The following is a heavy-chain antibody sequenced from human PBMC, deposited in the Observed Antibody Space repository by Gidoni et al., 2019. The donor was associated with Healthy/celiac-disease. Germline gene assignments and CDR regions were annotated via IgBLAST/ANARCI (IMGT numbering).Heavy chain of an antibody. J-gene: IGHJ4*02. Sequence: EVQLVESGGGLVKPGRSLRLSCTASGFTFGDYAMSWFRQAPGKGLEWVGFIRSKAYGGTTEYAASVKGRFTISRDDSKSIAYLQMNSLKTEDTAVYYCTRDFIAVAGMGFDYWGQGTLVTVSS. V-gene: IGHV3-49*05. CDR3: TRDFIAVAGMGFDY. CDR2: IRSKAYGGTT. CDR1: GFTFGDYA. D-gene: IGHD6-19*01.